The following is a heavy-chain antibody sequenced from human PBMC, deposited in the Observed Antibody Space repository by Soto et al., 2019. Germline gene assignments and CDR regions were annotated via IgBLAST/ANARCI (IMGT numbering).Heavy chain of an antibody. D-gene: IGHD2-15*01. V-gene: IGHV1-3*01. J-gene: IGHJ4*02. CDR2: INAGNGNT. Sequence: GASVKVSCKASGYTFTSYAISWVRQAPGQRLEWMGWINAGNGNTKYSQKFQGRVTITRDTSASTAYMELSSLRSEDTAVYYCARGPGGPDGPGDYWGQGTLVTVSS. CDR1: GYTFTSYA. CDR3: ARGPGGPDGPGDY.